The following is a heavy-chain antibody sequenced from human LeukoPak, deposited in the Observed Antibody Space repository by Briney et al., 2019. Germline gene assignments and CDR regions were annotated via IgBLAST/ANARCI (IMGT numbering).Heavy chain of an antibody. CDR2: VHYSGTT. J-gene: IGHJ3*02. CDR1: GDSISTYY. CDR3: ARPGSGYTASGAFEI. V-gene: IGHV4-59*08. Sequence: SETLSLTCTVSGDSISTYYWNWMRQPPGKGLEWIGYVHYSGTTNYNPSLKSRVIISVDASKNQLSLKLTSLTAADTAVYYCARPGSGYTASGAFEIWGQGTMVTVSS. D-gene: IGHD5-18*01.